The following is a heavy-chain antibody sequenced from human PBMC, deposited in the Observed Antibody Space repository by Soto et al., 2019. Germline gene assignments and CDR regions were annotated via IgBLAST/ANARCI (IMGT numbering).Heavy chain of an antibody. CDR3: ARDDTNYLKDIVVVPAAKGMDV. CDR2: IIPIFGTA. D-gene: IGHD2-2*01. J-gene: IGHJ6*02. CDR1: GGTFSSYA. V-gene: IGHV1-69*13. Sequence: SVKVSCKASGGTFSSYAISCVRQAPGQGLEWMGGIIPIFGTANYAQKFQGRVTITADESTSTAYMGLSSLRSEDTAVYYCARDDTNYLKDIVVVPAAKGMDVWGQGTTVTVSS.